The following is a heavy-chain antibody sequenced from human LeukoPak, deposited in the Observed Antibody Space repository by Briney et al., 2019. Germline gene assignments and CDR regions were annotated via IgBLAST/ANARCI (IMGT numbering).Heavy chain of an antibody. CDR2: ISAYNGYT. J-gene: IGHJ4*02. Sequence: GASVKVSCTASGYTFTNYGITWVRQAPGQGLEWMGWISAYNGYTNYAQKFQGRVTMTRDMSTSTVYMELSSLRSEDTAVYYCARGGYSYGDEYYFDYWGQGTLVTVSS. V-gene: IGHV1-18*01. D-gene: IGHD5-18*01. CDR3: ARGGYSYGDEYYFDY. CDR1: GYTFTNYG.